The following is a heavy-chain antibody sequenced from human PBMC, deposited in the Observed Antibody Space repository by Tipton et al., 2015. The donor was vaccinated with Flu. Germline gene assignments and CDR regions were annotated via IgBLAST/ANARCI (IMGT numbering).Heavy chain of an antibody. CDR1: GFTFSSYW. V-gene: IGHV3-7*01. D-gene: IGHD3-10*01. CDR2: IKQDGSEK. Sequence: GSLRLSCAASGFTFSSYWMSWVRQAPGKGLEWVANIKQDGSEKYYVDSVKGRFTISRDNAKNSLYLQMNSLRAEDTAVYYCARDGTVVVRGFCYYYMDVWGKGTTVTVSS. CDR3: ARDGTVVVRGFCYYYMDV. J-gene: IGHJ6*03.